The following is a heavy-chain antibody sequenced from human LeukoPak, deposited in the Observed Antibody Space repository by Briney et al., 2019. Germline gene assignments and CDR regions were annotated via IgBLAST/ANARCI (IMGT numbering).Heavy chain of an antibody. J-gene: IGHJ4*02. Sequence: GGSLRLSCAASGFPFSSYGMHWVRQAPGKGLEWVAVISYGGSNKYYADSVKGRFTISRDNSKNTLYLQMNSLRAEDTAVYYCAKDGERWLQFNYFDYWGQGTLVTVSS. CDR1: GFPFSSYG. D-gene: IGHD5-24*01. CDR3: AKDGERWLQFNYFDY. CDR2: ISYGGSNK. V-gene: IGHV3-30*18.